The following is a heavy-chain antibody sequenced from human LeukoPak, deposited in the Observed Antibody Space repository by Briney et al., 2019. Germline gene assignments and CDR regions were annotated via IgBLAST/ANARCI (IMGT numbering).Heavy chain of an antibody. D-gene: IGHD3-10*02. Sequence: RAGGSLILPCAASGFTFSTYEINWVRQAPGKGLEWLSHISTSGSSIHYADSVKGRFTISRDNAKNSLYLQMNSLRAEDTAVYYCAELGITMIGGVWGKGTTVTISS. CDR1: GFTFSTYE. V-gene: IGHV3-48*03. CDR3: AELGITMIGGV. J-gene: IGHJ6*04. CDR2: ISTSGSSI.